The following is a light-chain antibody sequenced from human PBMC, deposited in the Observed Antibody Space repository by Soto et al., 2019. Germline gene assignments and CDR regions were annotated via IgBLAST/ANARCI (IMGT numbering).Light chain of an antibody. Sequence: QSALTQPASVSASPGQSITIPCTGTSSDVGSYNLVSWFQQHPGKVPKLLIYEGTKRPSGLSDRFSGSKSGTTASLTISGLQAEDAAHYYCYSYAGENLYVFGTGTKVTVL. CDR2: EGT. V-gene: IGLV2-23*01. CDR3: YSYAGENLYV. CDR1: SSDVGSYNL. J-gene: IGLJ1*01.